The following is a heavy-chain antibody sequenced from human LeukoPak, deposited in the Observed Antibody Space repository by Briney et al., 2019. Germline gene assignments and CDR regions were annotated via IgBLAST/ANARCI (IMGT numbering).Heavy chain of an antibody. CDR3: AKDGSPAAIVLGGGFDY. CDR2: IRYDGSNK. Sequence: GGSLRLSCAASGFTFSSYGMHWVRQAPGKGLEWVAFIRYDGSNKYYADSVKGRFTISRDNSKNTLYLQMNSLRAEDTAVYYCAKDGSPAAIVLGGGFDYWGQGTLVTVSS. CDR1: GFTFSSYG. V-gene: IGHV3-30*02. D-gene: IGHD2-2*02. J-gene: IGHJ4*02.